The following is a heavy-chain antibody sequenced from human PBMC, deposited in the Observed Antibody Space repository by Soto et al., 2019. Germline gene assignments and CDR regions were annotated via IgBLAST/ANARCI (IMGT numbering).Heavy chain of an antibody. D-gene: IGHD5-12*01. Sequence: QVQLVQSGAEVKKPGSSVKVSCKASGGTFSSYPISWVRQAPGQGLEWMGRIIPVLGIPNYAQKFQGRVTITADKSPSTAYMELSSLRSADTAVYYCARALVSDYDTDYWGQGTLVTVSS. J-gene: IGHJ4*02. CDR1: GGTFSSYP. CDR2: IIPVLGIP. CDR3: ARALVSDYDTDY. V-gene: IGHV1-69*02.